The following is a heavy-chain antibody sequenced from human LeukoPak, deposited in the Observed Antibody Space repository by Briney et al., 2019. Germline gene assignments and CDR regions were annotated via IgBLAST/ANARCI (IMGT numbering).Heavy chain of an antibody. CDR3: ASVGGVPLSSGGYYYVLDY. CDR2: INPNSGGT. Sequence: ASVKVSCKASGYTFTGYYMHWVRQAPGQGLEWMGWINPNSGGTNYAQKFQGRVTMTRDTSISTAYMELSRLRSDDTAVYYCASVGGVPLSSGGYYYVLDYWGQGTLVTVSS. CDR1: GYTFTGYY. J-gene: IGHJ4*02. V-gene: IGHV1-2*02. D-gene: IGHD3-22*01.